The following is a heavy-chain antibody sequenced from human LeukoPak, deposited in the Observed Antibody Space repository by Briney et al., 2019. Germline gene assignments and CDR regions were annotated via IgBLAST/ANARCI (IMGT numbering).Heavy chain of an antibody. V-gene: IGHV3-11*01. CDR2: ISDSGDTR. D-gene: IGHD3-9*01. J-gene: IGHJ4*02. CDR1: GFTFSSYA. CDR3: ARDLDDTLTGNFDH. Sequence: PGGSLRLSCAASGFTFSSYAMSWIRQAPGKGLEWVSFISDSGDTRDYADSVRGRFTISRDSAMNSLYLQMNSLRVEDTAVYYCARDLDDTLTGNFDHWGQGTLVTVSS.